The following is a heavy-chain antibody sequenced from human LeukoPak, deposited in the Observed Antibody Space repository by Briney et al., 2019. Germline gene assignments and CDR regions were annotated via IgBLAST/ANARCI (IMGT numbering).Heavy chain of an antibody. J-gene: IGHJ3*02. CDR3: ARATGGTDAFDI. CDR2: IYSGGGT. CDR1: GFTVSRNY. Sequence: GGSLRLSCAASGFTVSRNYMSWVRQAPGKGLEGVSIIYSGGGTYFPDPAKGRVTASSDNSKNTLYLQMNSLRAEDTAVYYCARATGGTDAFDIWGQGTMVTVSS. V-gene: IGHV3-66*01.